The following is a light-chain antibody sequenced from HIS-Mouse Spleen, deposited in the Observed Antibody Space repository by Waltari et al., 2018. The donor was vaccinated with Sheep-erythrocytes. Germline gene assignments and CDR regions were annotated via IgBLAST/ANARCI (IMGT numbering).Light chain of an antibody. V-gene: IGLV2-14*01. J-gene: IGLJ3*02. CDR1: RSDVGCYNF. Sequence: QSALTQPASVSGSPGQSITIPCTGTRSDVGCYNFFPWYQQHPGKAPKLMIYEVSNRPSGVSKRFSGSTSGNTASLTISGLQAEDEADYYCSSYTSSSTWVFGGGTKLTVL. CDR2: EVS. CDR3: SSYTSSSTWV.